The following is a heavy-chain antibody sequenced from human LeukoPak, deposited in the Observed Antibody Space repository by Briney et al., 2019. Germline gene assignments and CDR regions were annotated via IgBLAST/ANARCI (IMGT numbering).Heavy chain of an antibody. CDR3: ARVYYDSSGYYREAFDI. Sequence: GGSLRLSCAASGFTFSNYWMSWVRQAPGKGLEWVANIKQDGSEKNYVNSVKGRFTISRDNAKNSLFLQMNSLRAEDTAVYYCARVYYDSSGYYREAFDIWGQGTMVTVSS. CDR1: GFTFSNYW. V-gene: IGHV3-7*01. J-gene: IGHJ3*02. D-gene: IGHD3-22*01. CDR2: IKQDGSEK.